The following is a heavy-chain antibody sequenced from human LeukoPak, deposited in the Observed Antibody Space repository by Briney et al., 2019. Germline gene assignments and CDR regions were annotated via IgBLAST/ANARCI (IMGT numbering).Heavy chain of an antibody. Sequence: GGSLRLSCAASGFTFSSYGMHWVRQAPGKGLEWVAFIRYDGSNKYYADSVKGRFTISRDNSKNTLYLQMNSLRAEDTALYYCAKAPGYSYGYPFDYWGQGTLVTVSS. D-gene: IGHD5-18*01. CDR1: GFTFSSYG. J-gene: IGHJ4*02. CDR2: IRYDGSNK. CDR3: AKAPGYSYGYPFDY. V-gene: IGHV3-30*02.